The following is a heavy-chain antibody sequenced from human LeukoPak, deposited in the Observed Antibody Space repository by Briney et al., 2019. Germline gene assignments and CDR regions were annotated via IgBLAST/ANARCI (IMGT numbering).Heavy chain of an antibody. CDR1: GFTFSSYS. V-gene: IGHV3-48*04. D-gene: IGHD4-17*01. CDR3: ARDRSYGDYAYYYYYGMDV. CDR2: ISSSGSAI. J-gene: IGHJ6*02. Sequence: GGSLRLSCAASGFTFSSYSMNWVRQAPGKGLEWVSYISSSGSAIYYADSVKGRFTMSRDNAKNSLYLQMNSLRAEDTAVYYCARDRSYGDYAYYYYYGMDVWGQGTTVTVSS.